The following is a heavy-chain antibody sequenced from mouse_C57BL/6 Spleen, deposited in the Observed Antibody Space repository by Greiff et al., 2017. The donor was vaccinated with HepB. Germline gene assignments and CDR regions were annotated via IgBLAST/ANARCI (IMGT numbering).Heavy chain of an antibody. CDR3: AREAPRTGYAMDY. D-gene: IGHD4-1*01. Sequence: QVQLQQPGAELVRPGTSVKLSCKASGYTFTSYWMHWVKQRPGQGLEWIGVIDPSDSYTNYNQKFKGKATLTVDTSSSTAYMQLSSLTSEDSAVYYCAREAPRTGYAMDYWGQGTSVTVSS. CDR2: IDPSDSYT. V-gene: IGHV1-59*01. CDR1: GYTFTSYW. J-gene: IGHJ4*01.